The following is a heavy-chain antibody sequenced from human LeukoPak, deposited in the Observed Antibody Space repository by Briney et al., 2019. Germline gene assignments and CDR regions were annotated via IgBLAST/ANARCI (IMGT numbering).Heavy chain of an antibody. D-gene: IGHD3-22*01. V-gene: IGHV3-30*04. J-gene: IGHJ4*02. CDR2: ISSDGINT. CDR3: ARDLRPADTTGYYSHFDY. CDR1: GFAFNTYA. Sequence: PGGSLRLSGAASGFAFNTYALHWVRQAPGKGREWMGIISSDGINTYYADSVEGRFSISRDNSKNMLYLQMDSLRAEDTAMYYCARDLRPADTTGYYSHFDYWGQGTLVTVSS.